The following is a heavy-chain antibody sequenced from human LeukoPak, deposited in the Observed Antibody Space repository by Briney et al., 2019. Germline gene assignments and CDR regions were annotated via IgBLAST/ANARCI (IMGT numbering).Heavy chain of an antibody. CDR3: ARLNLGYGYFLEATKHDY. CDR1: GFTFSTYP. V-gene: IGHV3-30-3*01. D-gene: IGHD5-18*01. Sequence: GRSLRLSCAASGFTFSTYPMHWVRQAPGKGLEGVAVISYDDETNKYYADSVKGRFTISRDNSKNTLYLQMNSLRAEDTAVYYCARLNLGYGYFLEATKHDYWGQGTLVTVSS. J-gene: IGHJ4*02. CDR2: ISYDDETNK.